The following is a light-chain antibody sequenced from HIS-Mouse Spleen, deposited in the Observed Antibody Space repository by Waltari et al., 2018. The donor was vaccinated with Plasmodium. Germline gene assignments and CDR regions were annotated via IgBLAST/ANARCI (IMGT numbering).Light chain of an antibody. J-gene: IGKJ3*01. Sequence: EIVMTQSPATLSVSPGERATLSCRASQSVSSNLAWYKQKPGQAHRLRIYGASTRATGIPARVSGSVSGKEFTLTISSLQSEDFAVYYCQQYNNWSFTFGPGTKVDIK. V-gene: IGKV3-15*01. CDR2: GAS. CDR1: QSVSSN. CDR3: QQYNNWSFT.